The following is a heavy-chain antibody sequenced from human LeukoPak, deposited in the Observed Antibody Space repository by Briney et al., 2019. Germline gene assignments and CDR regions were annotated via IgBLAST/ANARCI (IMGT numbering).Heavy chain of an antibody. J-gene: IGHJ6*03. Sequence: GGSLRLSCAASGFTFRSYTMNWVRQAPGKGLEWVSCISGSNSYIYYTDSVQGRFTISRDNANNTLYLQMNSLRVEDTAVYYCARNLYYYNYMDVWGKGTTVTVSS. CDR2: ISGSNSYI. CDR1: GFTFRSYT. V-gene: IGHV3-21*06. CDR3: ARNLYYYNYMDV.